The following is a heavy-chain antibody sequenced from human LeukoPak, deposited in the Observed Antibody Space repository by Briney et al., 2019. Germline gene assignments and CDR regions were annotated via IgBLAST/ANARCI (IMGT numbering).Heavy chain of an antibody. J-gene: IGHJ4*02. CDR3: AREYGSGPYTFGY. CDR1: GGSISSYY. D-gene: IGHD3-10*01. V-gene: IGHV4-59*01. Sequence: LETLSLTCTVSGGSISSYYWSWIRQPPGKGLVWIGYIYYSGSTNYNPSLKSRVTISVDTSKNQFSLKLSSVTAADTAVYYCAREYGSGPYTFGYWGQGTLVTVSS. CDR2: IYYSGST.